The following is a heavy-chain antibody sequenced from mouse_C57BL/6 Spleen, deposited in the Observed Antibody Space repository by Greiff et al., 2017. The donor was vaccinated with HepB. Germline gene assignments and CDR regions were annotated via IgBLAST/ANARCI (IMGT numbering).Heavy chain of an antibody. CDR3: ARDAVYYDYAMDY. J-gene: IGHJ4*01. CDR1: GFTFSDFY. Sequence: EVKLMESGGGLVQSGRSLRLSCATSGFTFSDFYMEWVRQAPGKGLEWIAASRNKANDYTTEYSASVKGRFIVSRDTSQSILYLQMNALRAEDTAIYYCARDAVYYDYAMDYWGQGTSVTVSS. CDR2: SRNKANDYTT. V-gene: IGHV7-1*01. D-gene: IGHD2-4*01.